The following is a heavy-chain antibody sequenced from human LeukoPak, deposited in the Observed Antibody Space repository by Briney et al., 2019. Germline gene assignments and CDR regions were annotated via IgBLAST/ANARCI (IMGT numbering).Heavy chain of an antibody. J-gene: IGHJ6*03. CDR2: IRYDGSNK. CDR3: AKDSGKWDYYYYYYMDV. Sequence: GGSLRLSCAASGFTFSSYGMHWVRQAPGKGLEGVAFIRYDGSNKYYADSVKGRFTISRDNSKNTLYLQMNSLRAEDTAVYYCAKDSGKWDYYYYYYMDVWGKGTTVTISS. D-gene: IGHD3-10*01. V-gene: IGHV3-30*02. CDR1: GFTFSSYG.